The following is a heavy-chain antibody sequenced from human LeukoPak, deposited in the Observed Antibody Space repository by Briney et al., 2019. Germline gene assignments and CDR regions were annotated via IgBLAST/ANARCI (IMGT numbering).Heavy chain of an antibody. Sequence: GGSLRLSCAASGFTFSSFAMSWVRQAPGKGLEWVSAISGRGDNTYFAGSVRGRFTISRDNSKNSLYLQMNSLRAEDTAVYYCARSLGKMATIKYWGQGTLVTVSS. D-gene: IGHD5-12*01. J-gene: IGHJ4*02. CDR2: ISGRGDNT. CDR1: GFTFSSFA. CDR3: ARSLGKMATIKY. V-gene: IGHV3-23*01.